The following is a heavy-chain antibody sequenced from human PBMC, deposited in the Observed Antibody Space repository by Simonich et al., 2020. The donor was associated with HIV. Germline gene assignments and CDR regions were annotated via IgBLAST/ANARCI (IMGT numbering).Heavy chain of an antibody. V-gene: IGHV4-34*01. CDR2: INHSGST. CDR3: ARGFYQRLYYFDY. Sequence: QVQLQQWGAGLLKPSETLSLTCAVYGGSFSGYYWSWIRQPPGKGLEWIGEINHSGSTNYNPSLKRRVTISVDTSKNQFSLKLSSVNAADTAVYYCARGFYQRLYYFDYWGQGTLVTVSS. D-gene: IGHD2-2*01. CDR1: GGSFSGYY. J-gene: IGHJ4*02.